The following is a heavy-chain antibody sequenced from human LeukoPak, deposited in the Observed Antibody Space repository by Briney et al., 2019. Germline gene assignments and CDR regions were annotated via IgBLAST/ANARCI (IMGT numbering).Heavy chain of an antibody. D-gene: IGHD3-22*01. CDR3: AKAPEYYYDSSGYYYQ. J-gene: IGHJ4*02. Sequence: GGSLRLSCAASGFTFSSYAMSWVRQAPGKGLEWVSAISGSGGSTYYADSVKGRFTISRDSSKNTLYLQMNSLRAEDTAVYYCAKAPEYYYDSSGYYYQWGQGTLVTVSS. V-gene: IGHV3-23*01. CDR2: ISGSGGST. CDR1: GFTFSSYA.